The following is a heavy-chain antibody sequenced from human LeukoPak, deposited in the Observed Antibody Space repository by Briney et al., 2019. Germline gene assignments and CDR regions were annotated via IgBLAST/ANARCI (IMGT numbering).Heavy chain of an antibody. CDR2: IIPIFDTA. CDR1: GGTFSSYA. J-gene: IGHJ4*02. Sequence: ASVKVSCKASGGTFSSYAISGGLQALGEGREWMGGIIPIFDTANYAQKFQGGVTTTTDESTSTAYMELSSLRSEDTAVYYCARDKDWYSSSWYYFDYWGQGTLVTVSS. V-gene: IGHV1-69*05. CDR3: ARDKDWYSSSWYYFDY. D-gene: IGHD6-13*01.